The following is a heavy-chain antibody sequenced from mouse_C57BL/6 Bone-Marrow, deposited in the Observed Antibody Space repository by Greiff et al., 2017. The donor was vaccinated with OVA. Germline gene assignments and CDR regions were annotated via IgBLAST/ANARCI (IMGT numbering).Heavy chain of an antibody. V-gene: IGHV2-2*01. Sequence: VKLMESGPGLVQPSQSLSITCTVSGFSLTSYGVHWVRQSPGKGLEWLGVIWSGGSTDYNAAFISRLSISKDNSKSQVFFKMNSLQADDTAIYYCARNPAVVEGEWYFDVWGTGTTDTVTS. CDR2: IWSGGST. CDR3: ARNPAVVEGEWYFDV. D-gene: IGHD1-1*01. CDR1: GFSLTSYG. J-gene: IGHJ1*03.